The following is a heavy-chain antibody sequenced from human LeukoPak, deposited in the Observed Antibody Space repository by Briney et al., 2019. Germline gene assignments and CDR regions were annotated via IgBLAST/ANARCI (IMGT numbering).Heavy chain of an antibody. CDR1: GFTFSSYS. V-gene: IGHV3-21*01. D-gene: IGHD3-10*01. CDR2: ISGISSYI. Sequence: GGSLRLSCAASGFTFSSYSMNWVRQAQGKGLEWVSSISGISSYIYYADSVKGRFTISRDNAKNSLYLQMNSLRAEDTAVYYCARWEDGELLTYWGQGTLVTVSS. J-gene: IGHJ4*02. CDR3: ARWEDGELLTY.